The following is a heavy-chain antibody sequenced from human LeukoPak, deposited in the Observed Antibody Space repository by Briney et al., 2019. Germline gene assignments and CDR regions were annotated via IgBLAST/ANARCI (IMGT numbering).Heavy chain of an antibody. J-gene: IGHJ5*02. CDR2: ISSWSSFI. V-gene: IGHV3-21*01. CDR3: ARAGSTNSWFDP. D-gene: IGHD2-2*01. Sequence: PGGSLRLSCAASGFAFDTYSMTWVRQAPGEGLEWVSSISSWSSFIYSADSVTGRFTSSRDNAKNSLYLQMNSRRAEDTAVYYCARAGSTNSWFDPWGQGTLVIVSS. CDR1: GFAFDTYS.